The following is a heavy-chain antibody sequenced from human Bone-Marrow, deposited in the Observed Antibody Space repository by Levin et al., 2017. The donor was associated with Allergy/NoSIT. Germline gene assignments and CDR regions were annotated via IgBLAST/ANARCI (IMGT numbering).Heavy chain of an antibody. J-gene: IGHJ4*02. D-gene: IGHD2-15*01. Sequence: GESLKISCAASGFTFSSYSMNWVRQAPGKGLEWVSSISSSSSYIYYADSVKGRFTISRDNAKNSLYLQMNSLRAEDTAVYYCARGGSSTVLNRRYCSGGSCNFDYWGQGTLVTVSS. CDR3: ARGGSSTVLNRRYCSGGSCNFDY. CDR2: ISSSSSYI. V-gene: IGHV3-21*01. CDR1: GFTFSSYS.